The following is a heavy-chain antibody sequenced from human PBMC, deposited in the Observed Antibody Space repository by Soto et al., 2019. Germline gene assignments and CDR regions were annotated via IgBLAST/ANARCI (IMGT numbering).Heavy chain of an antibody. CDR2: IKPDNGDT. CDR1: GYPFSKYG. D-gene: IGHD5-12*01. J-gene: IGHJ5*02. Sequence: QLQLVQSGAEVERPGASVRVSCKAYGYPFSKYGISWFRQAPGQGFEWMGWIKPDNGDTNYAQKFQGRVTMTTDTSSNTAYMELRSLRSDDTAVYYCATSYDSGFDPWGQGTLVSVSS. V-gene: IGHV1-18*04. CDR3: ATSYDSGFDP.